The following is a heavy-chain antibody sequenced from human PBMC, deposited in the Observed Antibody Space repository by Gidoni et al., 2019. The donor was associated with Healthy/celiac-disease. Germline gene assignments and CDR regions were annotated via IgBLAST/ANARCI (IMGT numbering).Heavy chain of an antibody. D-gene: IGHD6-13*01. CDR2: IYWDDDK. J-gene: IGHJ5*02. CDR1: GFSLSTSGVG. V-gene: IGHV2-5*02. Sequence: QSTLKESGPTLVKPTQTLTLTCTFSGFSLSTSGVGVGCIRQPPGKALEWLALIYWDDDKRYSPSLKSRLTITKDTSKNQVVPTMTNMDPVDTATYYCAHRQQQDNGFDPWGQGTLVTVSS. CDR3: AHRQQQDNGFDP.